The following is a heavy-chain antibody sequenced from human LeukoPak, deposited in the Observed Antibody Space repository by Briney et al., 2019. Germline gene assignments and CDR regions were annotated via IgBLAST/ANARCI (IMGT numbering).Heavy chain of an antibody. CDR2: ISYDGNNK. CDR3: ARDNVLEWLSHFDY. D-gene: IGHD3-3*01. J-gene: IGHJ4*02. CDR1: GFTFSTFH. V-gene: IGHV3-30-3*01. Sequence: PGGSLRLSCAASGFTFSTFHIHWVRQAPGKGLEWVAVISYDGNNKYFADSVKGRFTISRDNSQNTLYLQLNNLRIEDTAVYYCARDNVLEWLSHFDYWGQGTLVTVSS.